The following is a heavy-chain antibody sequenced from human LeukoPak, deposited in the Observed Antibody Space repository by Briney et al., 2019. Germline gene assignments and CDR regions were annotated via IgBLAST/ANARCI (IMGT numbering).Heavy chain of an antibody. Sequence: PGGSLRLSCAASGFTFSSYGMSWVRQAPGKGLEWVSSIGSSGGSTYYADSVKGRFTISRDNSKNTLFLQMNSLRAEDTALYYCAKLITAAGTQYWGQGMLVTVSS. J-gene: IGHJ4*02. CDR3: AKLITAAGTQY. V-gene: IGHV3-23*01. CDR1: GFTFSSYG. CDR2: IGSSGGST. D-gene: IGHD6-13*01.